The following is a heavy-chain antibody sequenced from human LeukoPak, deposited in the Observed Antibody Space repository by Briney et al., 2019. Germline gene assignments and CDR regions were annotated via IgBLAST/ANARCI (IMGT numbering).Heavy chain of an antibody. Sequence: GGSLRLSCAASGLIVSNYFMTWVRQAPGKGLECVSVIYSGGATYYADSVKGRFTISRDNSKNTLYLQMNSLRAEDTAVYFCAREYGSGTFDWGQGTLVTVSS. D-gene: IGHD2-15*01. CDR1: GLIVSNYF. V-gene: IGHV3-53*01. J-gene: IGHJ4*02. CDR2: IYSGGAT. CDR3: AREYGSGTFD.